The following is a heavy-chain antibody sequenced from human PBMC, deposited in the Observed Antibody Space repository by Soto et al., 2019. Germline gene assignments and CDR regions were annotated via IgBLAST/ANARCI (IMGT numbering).Heavy chain of an antibody. CDR2: ISNDGSDI. CDR3: AKECGYDYDQ. CDR1: GFTFSSYG. J-gene: IGHJ5*02. D-gene: IGHD5-12*01. V-gene: IGHV3-30*18. Sequence: QVQLVESGGGVVQPGRFLRLSYEVSGFTFSSYGMHWVRQAPGKGLEWVTRISNDGSDIKYSGSVNGRFTVSRYNSNNTLYLLINSLRTEDTVVYYCAKECGYDYDQWGQGGLVSVSS.